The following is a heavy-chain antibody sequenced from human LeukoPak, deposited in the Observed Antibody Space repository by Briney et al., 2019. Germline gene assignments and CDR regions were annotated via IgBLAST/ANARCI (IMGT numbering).Heavy chain of an antibody. Sequence: SETLSLTCSVSGVSMSSYYWSWIRQPPGKGLEWIGYIYYSGSTNYNPSLKSRVTISVDTSKNQFSLNLSSVTAADTAVYYCARGLTIYDILTAYYTFPYFDYWGQGTLVTVSS. V-gene: IGHV4-59*01. J-gene: IGHJ4*02. CDR2: IYYSGST. D-gene: IGHD3-9*01. CDR1: GVSMSSYY. CDR3: ARGLTIYDILTAYYTFPYFDY.